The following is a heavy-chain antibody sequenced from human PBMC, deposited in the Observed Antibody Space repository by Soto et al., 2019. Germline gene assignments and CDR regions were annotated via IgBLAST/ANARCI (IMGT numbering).Heavy chain of an antibody. CDR3: ARDSLLRFLEWLSPPTDGMDV. CDR2: ISAYNGNT. D-gene: IGHD3-3*01. CDR1: GYTFTSYG. J-gene: IGHJ6*02. Sequence: ASVKVSCKASGYTFTSYGISWVRQAPGQGLEWMGWISAYNGNTNYAQKLQGRVTMTTDTSTSTAYMELRSLRSDDTAVYYCARDSLLRFLEWLSPPTDGMDVWGQGTTVTVSS. V-gene: IGHV1-18*01.